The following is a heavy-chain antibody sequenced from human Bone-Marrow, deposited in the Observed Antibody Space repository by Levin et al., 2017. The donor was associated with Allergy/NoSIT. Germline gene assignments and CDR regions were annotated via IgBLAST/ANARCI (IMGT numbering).Heavy chain of an antibody. V-gene: IGHV4-39*01. J-gene: IGHJ4*02. CDR1: GGSISSSSYY. Sequence: SETLSLTCTVSGGSISSSSYYWGWIRQPPGKGLEWIGSIYYSGSTYYNPSLKSRATISVDTSKNQFSLKLSSVTAADTAVYYCARTRREGEVVVAATLPFDYWGQGTLVTVSS. CDR3: ARTRREGEVVVAATLPFDY. CDR2: IYYSGST. D-gene: IGHD2-15*01.